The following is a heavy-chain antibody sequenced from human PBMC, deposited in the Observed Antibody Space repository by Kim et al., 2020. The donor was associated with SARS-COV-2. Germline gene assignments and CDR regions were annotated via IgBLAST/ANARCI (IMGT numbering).Heavy chain of an antibody. CDR1: GLSFDDSA. D-gene: IGHD3-10*01. CDR2: ISYDGRNK. Sequence: GGSLRLSCAASGLSFDDSAMNWVRQPPGKGLEWVAVISYDGRNKDYADSVKGRFTISRDNSKRTLYLQMNSLRVEDTAVYYCARGNYYESVSLSDYYNGMVLWGQGTTVTVSS. J-gene: IGHJ6*02. CDR3: ARGNYYESVSLSDYYNGMVL. V-gene: IGHV3-30-3*01.